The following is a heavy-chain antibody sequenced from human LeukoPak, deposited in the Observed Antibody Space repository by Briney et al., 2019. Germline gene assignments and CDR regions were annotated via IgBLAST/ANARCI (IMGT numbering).Heavy chain of an antibody. CDR2: IRSKANSYAT. D-gene: IGHD2-15*01. V-gene: IGHV3-73*01. CDR3: TRGYCSGGSCPNFDY. Sequence: GGSLKLSCAASGFTFSGSAMHWVRQASGKGLEWVGRIRSKANSYATAYAASVKGRFTISRDDSKNTAYLQMNSLKTEDTAVYYCTRGYCSGGSCPNFDYWGQGTLVTVSS. J-gene: IGHJ4*02. CDR1: GFTFSGSA.